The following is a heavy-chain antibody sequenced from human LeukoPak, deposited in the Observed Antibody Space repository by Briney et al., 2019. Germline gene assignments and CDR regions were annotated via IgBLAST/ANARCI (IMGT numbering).Heavy chain of an antibody. J-gene: IGHJ3*01. D-gene: IGHD1-26*01. Sequence: SVKVSCKTSGFSFVSSTLQWVRQARGQRLEWIGWIVVGSGDTDYAQKFQERVAITRDMSTSTAYMELSSLRSEDTAIYYCAAESGSHSDAFDVWGQGTLVSVSS. CDR1: GFSFVSST. V-gene: IGHV1-58*01. CDR2: IVVGSGDT. CDR3: AAESGSHSDAFDV.